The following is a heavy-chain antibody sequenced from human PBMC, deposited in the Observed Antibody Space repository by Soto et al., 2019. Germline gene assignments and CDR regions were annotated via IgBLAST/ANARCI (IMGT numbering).Heavy chain of an antibody. D-gene: IGHD3-22*01. CDR2: IYYSGST. Sequence: QVQLQESGPGLVKPSQTLSLTCTVSGGSISSGDYYWSWIRQPPGKGLEWIGYIYYSGSTYYNPSLKSRVTISLDTSKNQFSLKLSSVTAADTAVYYCASSPKWRYYYDSSGYYSGWGQGTLVTVSS. CDR1: GGSISSGDYY. CDR3: ASSPKWRYYYDSSGYYSG. V-gene: IGHV4-30-4*01. J-gene: IGHJ4*02.